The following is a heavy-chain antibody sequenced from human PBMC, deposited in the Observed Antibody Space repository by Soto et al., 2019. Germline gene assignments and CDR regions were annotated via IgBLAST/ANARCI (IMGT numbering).Heavy chain of an antibody. CDR3: AREVHYDYVWGSYRPMGADV. Sequence: QVQLVQSGAEVKKPGSSVKVSCKASGGTFSSYAISWVRQAPGQGLEWMGGIIPIFGTANYAQKFQGRVTITADESMSTAYMELSSLRSEDTAVYYCAREVHYDYVWGSYRPMGADVWGQGTTVTVSS. CDR1: GGTFSSYA. D-gene: IGHD3-16*02. CDR2: IIPIFGTA. J-gene: IGHJ6*02. V-gene: IGHV1-69*12.